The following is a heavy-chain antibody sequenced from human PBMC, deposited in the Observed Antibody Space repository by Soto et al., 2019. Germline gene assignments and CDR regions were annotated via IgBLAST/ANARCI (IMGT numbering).Heavy chain of an antibody. J-gene: IGHJ4*02. D-gene: IGHD6-19*01. CDR1: GFTFSSYG. V-gene: IGHV3-33*01. CDR2: IWYDGSNK. Sequence: QVQLVESGGGVVQPGRSLRLSCAASGFTFSSYGMHWVRQAPGKGLEWVAVIWYDGSNKYYADSVKGRFTISRDNSKNTLYLQMNSLRAEDTAVYYCARGIAVDIDAYWGQGTLVTVSS. CDR3: ARGIAVDIDAY.